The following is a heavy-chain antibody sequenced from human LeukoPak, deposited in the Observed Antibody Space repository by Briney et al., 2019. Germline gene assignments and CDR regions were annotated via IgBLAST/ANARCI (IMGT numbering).Heavy chain of an antibody. V-gene: IGHV3-7*01. CDR3: ASLYVGDYDGLDY. Sequence: GGSLRLSCAASGFTFSSYWMSWVRQAPGKGLEWVANIKQDGSEKYYVDSVKGRFTISRDNAKNSLYLQMNSLRAEDTAVYYCASLYVGDYDGLDYWGQGTLVTVSS. CDR2: IKQDGSEK. J-gene: IGHJ4*02. D-gene: IGHD4-23*01. CDR1: GFTFSSYW.